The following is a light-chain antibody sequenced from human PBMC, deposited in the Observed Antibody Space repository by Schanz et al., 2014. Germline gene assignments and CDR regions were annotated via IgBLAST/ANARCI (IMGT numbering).Light chain of an antibody. V-gene: IGKV3-15*01. J-gene: IGKJ2*01. CDR3: QHYNNWPPYT. CDR1: QSVSNN. Sequence: EIVMTQSPATLSVSPGERATLSCRASQSVSNNLAWYQYKPGQAPRLLIYGASTRATGIPARFSGSGSGTEFTLTISSLQSEDFAVYYCQHYNNWPPYTFGQGTKLEIK. CDR2: GAS.